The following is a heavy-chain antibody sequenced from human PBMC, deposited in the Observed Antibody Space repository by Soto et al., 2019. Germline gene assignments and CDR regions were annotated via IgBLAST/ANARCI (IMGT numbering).Heavy chain of an antibody. V-gene: IGHV3-21*01. CDR3: ARHHYVDWSDPLGAFDI. D-gene: IGHD3-3*01. CDR2: ISSSSSYI. CDR1: GFTFSSYS. Sequence: EVQLVESGGGLVKPGGSLRLSCAASGFTFSSYSMNWVRQAPGKGLEWVSSISSSSSYIYYADSVKGRFTISRDNAKNSLYLQMNSLRAEDTAVYYCARHHYVDWSDPLGAFDIWGQGTMVTVSS. J-gene: IGHJ3*02.